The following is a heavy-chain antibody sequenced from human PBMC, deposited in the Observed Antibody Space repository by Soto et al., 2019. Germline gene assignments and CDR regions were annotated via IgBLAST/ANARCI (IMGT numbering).Heavy chain of an antibody. CDR2: IYDSGST. V-gene: IGHV4-39*01. CDR1: GGCISSSRYY. CDR3: ARMYSSSWYYYYGMDV. D-gene: IGHD6-13*01. J-gene: IGHJ6*02. Sequence: SETLSLSCTVSGGCISSSRYYGGWIRQPPGKGLEWIGSIYDSGSTYYNPSLKSRVTISVDTSKNQCSLKLSSVTAADAAVYYCARMYSSSWYYYYGMDVWGQGTTVTVSS.